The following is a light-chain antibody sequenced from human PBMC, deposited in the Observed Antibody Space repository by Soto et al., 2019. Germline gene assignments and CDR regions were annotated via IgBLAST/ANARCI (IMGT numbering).Light chain of an antibody. Sequence: EIVLTQSPATLSLSPVERATLSGRASESVSSSFLTWYQQKPGQAPRLLIYRTSNRVTGIPDRFSGSGSGTDFTLTISRLEPEDFAVYFCQHYGNSLWTFGQGTKVDIK. CDR3: QHYGNSLWT. J-gene: IGKJ1*01. CDR1: ESVSSSF. V-gene: IGKV3-20*01. CDR2: RTS.